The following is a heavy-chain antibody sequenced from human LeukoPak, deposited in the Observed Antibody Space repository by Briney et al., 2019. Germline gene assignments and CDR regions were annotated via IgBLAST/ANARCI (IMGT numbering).Heavy chain of an antibody. J-gene: IGHJ4*02. CDR3: VRGTGY. V-gene: IGHV3-64D*06. CDR1: GFTFSTYV. Sequence: GGSLRLSCSVSGFTFSTYVMHWVRQAPGKGLEYVSAISSNGDNTYYADSVKGRFTISRDNSKNTLYLLMSSLRPDDTAVYFCVRGTGYWGQGTLVTVSS. CDR2: ISSNGDNT.